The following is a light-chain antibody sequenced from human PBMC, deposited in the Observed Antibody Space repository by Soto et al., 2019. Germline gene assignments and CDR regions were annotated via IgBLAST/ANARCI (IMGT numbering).Light chain of an antibody. Sequence: EIVMTQSPATLSVSPGERATLSCRASQSVSSNLGWYQQKPGQAPRLLIYGASTRATGIPARFSGSGSGTEFTLTISSLQSEDFAVYYCKQYNNWPGWTFGQGTKVEIK. CDR1: QSVSSN. CDR2: GAS. V-gene: IGKV3-15*01. J-gene: IGKJ1*01. CDR3: KQYNNWPGWT.